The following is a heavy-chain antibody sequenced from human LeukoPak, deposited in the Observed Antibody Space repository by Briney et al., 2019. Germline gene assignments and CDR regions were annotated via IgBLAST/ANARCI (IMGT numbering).Heavy chain of an antibody. V-gene: IGHV1-2*02. CDR2: INPNSGGT. CDR1: GYTFTGYY. Sequence: ASVKVSCKASGYTFTGYYMHWVRQAPGQGLEWMGWINPNSGGTNYAQKFQGRVTMTRDTSISTAYMELSRLRSDDTAVYYCARDSIVGATKCYFQHWGQGTRVTVSS. CDR3: ARDSIVGATKCYFQH. J-gene: IGHJ1*01. D-gene: IGHD1-26*01.